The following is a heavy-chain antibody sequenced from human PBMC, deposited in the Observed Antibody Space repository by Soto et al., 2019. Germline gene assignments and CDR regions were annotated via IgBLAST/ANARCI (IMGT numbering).Heavy chain of an antibody. V-gene: IGHV3-74*01. CDR3: AKDGGRPYCTNGVCYEDYYGMDV. CDR2: INSDGSST. D-gene: IGHD2-8*01. J-gene: IGHJ6*02. CDR1: GFTFSSYW. Sequence: GGSLRLSCAASGFTFSSYWMHWVRQAPGKGLVWVSRINSDGSSTSYADSVKGRFTISRDNAKNTLYLQMNSLRAEDTAVYYCAKDGGRPYCTNGVCYEDYYGMDVWGQGTTVTVSS.